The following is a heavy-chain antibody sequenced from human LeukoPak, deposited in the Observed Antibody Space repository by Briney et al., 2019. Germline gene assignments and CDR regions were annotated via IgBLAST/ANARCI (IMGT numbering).Heavy chain of an antibody. CDR1: GFTFSSYA. V-gene: IGHV3-23*01. J-gene: IGHJ4*02. CDR2: ISGSGGST. Sequence: LTGGSLRLSCAASGFTFSSYAMSWVRQAPGKGLEWVSAISGSGGSTYYADSVKGRFTISRDNSKNTLYLQMNSLRAEDTAVYYCAKDSHYYADFVGGDYFDYWGQGTLVTVSS. D-gene: IGHD4-17*01. CDR3: AKDSHYYADFVGGDYFDY.